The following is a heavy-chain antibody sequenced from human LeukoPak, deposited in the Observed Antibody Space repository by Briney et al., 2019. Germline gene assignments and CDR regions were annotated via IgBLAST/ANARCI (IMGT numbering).Heavy chain of an antibody. CDR1: GFTVSINY. D-gene: IGHD2-15*01. J-gene: IGHJ4*02. V-gene: IGHV3-23*01. CDR2: ISGGGGST. CDR3: AKEPSCSGGGCYYFDY. Sequence: GGSLRLSCAASGFTVSINYMSWVRQAPGKGLEWVSAISGGGGSTYYADSVKGRFTISKDNSKNTLDLQMNSLRAEDTAIYYCAKEPSCSGGGCYYFDYWGQGTLVTVSS.